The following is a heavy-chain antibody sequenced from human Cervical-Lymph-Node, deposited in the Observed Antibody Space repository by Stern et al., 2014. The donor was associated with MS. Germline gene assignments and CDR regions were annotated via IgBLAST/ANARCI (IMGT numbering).Heavy chain of an antibody. CDR2: FSPNGGGT. V-gene: IGHV1-2*02. D-gene: IGHD6-13*01. CDR3: ARRVAAAGTHYYGLFGH. CDR1: GYTFSDYY. Sequence: QVKLVQSKAEGKEPGASVKVSCNASGYTFSDYYLHWVRQAPGQGLEWMGWFSPNGGGTNVAQKLQGRVTLASDTSIATAYMELTRLRSDDTAVYYCARRVAAAGTHYYGLFGHWGQGTLVTVSS. J-gene: IGHJ4*02.